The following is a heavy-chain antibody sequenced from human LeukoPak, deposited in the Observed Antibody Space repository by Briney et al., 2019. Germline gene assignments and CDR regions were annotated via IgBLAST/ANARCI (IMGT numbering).Heavy chain of an antibody. Sequence: GASLRLSCAASGFTFSNYAMSWVRQAPGKGLEWVSAVSGRDDSTYYADSVKGRFTISRDTFKNTLYLQMNSLRAEDTAVYYCAKWGDYDILTGYYDSDYWGQGTLVTVSS. V-gene: IGHV3-23*01. CDR2: VSGRDDST. D-gene: IGHD3-9*01. J-gene: IGHJ4*02. CDR1: GFTFSNYA. CDR3: AKWGDYDILTGYYDSDY.